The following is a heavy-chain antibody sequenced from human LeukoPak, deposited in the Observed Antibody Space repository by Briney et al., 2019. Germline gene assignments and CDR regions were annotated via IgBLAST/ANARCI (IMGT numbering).Heavy chain of an antibody. D-gene: IGHD2-2*01. J-gene: IGHJ5*02. Sequence: SETLSLTCAVYGGSFSIYYWSWIRHPPGKGLEWLGEINHSGSTNYNPSLKSRVTISVDTSKNQFSLKLSSVTAADTAVYYCARDKPDIVVVPAAMRGSYWFDPWGQGTLVTVSS. CDR3: ARDKPDIVVVPAAMRGSYWFDP. CDR2: INHSGST. CDR1: GGSFSIYY. V-gene: IGHV4-34*01.